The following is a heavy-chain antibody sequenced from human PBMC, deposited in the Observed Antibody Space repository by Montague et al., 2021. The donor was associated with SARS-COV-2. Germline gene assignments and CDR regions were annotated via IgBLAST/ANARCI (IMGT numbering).Heavy chain of an antibody. J-gene: IGHJ4*02. CDR3: APPAGASYHFDY. Sequence: LRLSCAVSGFTLSSYAMSWVRQPPGKGLEWVSAISGSDSTYYADSVKGRFTISRDNSKNTLYLQVNSLRAEDTAVYYCAPPAGASYHFDYWGQGTLVTVSS. CDR1: GFTLSSYA. CDR2: ISGSDST. V-gene: IGHV3-23*01. D-gene: IGHD1-26*01.